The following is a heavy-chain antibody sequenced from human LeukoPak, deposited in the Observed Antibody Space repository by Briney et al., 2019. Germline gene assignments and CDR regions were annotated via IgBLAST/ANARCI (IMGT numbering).Heavy chain of an antibody. J-gene: IGHJ6*03. CDR2: ISGSGGST. CDR1: GFTFSSYA. V-gene: IGHV3-23*01. Sequence: GGSLRLSCAASGFTFSSYAMGWVRQAPGKGLEWVSAISGSGGSTYYADSVKGRFTISRDNSKNTLYLQMNSLRAEDTAVYYCAKAMWIDGYDYPAYYYYYMDVWGKGTTVTVSS. CDR3: AKAMWIDGYDYPAYYYYYMDV. D-gene: IGHD5-12*01.